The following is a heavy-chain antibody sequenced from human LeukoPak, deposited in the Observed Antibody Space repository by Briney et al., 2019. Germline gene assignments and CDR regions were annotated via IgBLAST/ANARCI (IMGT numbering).Heavy chain of an antibody. CDR2: ISAGGGST. Sequence: LGGSLRLSCAASGFTFSSYAMSWVRQAPGKGLEWVAGISAGGGSTYYADSVKGRFTISRDNSKNMLYLQLNSPRAEDTAVYYCAKGDPPTYYDILTGQDYWGQGTLVTVSS. J-gene: IGHJ4*02. CDR3: AKGDPPTYYDILTGQDY. V-gene: IGHV3-23*01. D-gene: IGHD3-9*01. CDR1: GFTFSSYA.